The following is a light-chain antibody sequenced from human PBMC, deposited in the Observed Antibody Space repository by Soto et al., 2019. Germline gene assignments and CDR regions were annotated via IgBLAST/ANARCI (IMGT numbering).Light chain of an antibody. CDR1: QSISNS. Sequence: DIQITQSPSTLSSSVAERFTITCRASQSISNSLAWYQQKPGKAPKLLIYKTSNLDSGVPSRFSGSGSGTEFTLTISSLQPEDFATYYCLQHNSYPLTFGGGTKVDI. V-gene: IGKV1-5*03. CDR2: KTS. CDR3: LQHNSYPLT. J-gene: IGKJ4*01.